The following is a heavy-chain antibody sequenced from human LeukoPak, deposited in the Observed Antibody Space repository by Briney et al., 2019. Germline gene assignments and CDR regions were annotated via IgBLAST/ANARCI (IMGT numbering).Heavy chain of an antibody. D-gene: IGHD6-6*01. CDR2: ISSSSSYI. Sequence: PGGSLRLSCVASGFTFNNYAMCWVRQAPGKGLEWVSSISSSSSYIYYADSVKGRFTISRDNAKNSLYLQMNSLRAEDTAVYYCARSCIAARHDSAFDIWGQGTMVTVSS. J-gene: IGHJ3*02. CDR3: ARSCIAARHDSAFDI. V-gene: IGHV3-21*01. CDR1: GFTFNNYA.